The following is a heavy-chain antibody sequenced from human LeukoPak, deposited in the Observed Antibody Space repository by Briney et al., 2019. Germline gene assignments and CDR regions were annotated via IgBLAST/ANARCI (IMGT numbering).Heavy chain of an antibody. D-gene: IGHD6-13*01. CDR3: ARDRRYSSSWYGPGDFDY. Sequence: ASVKVSCKASGYTFTSYGISWVRQAPGQGLEWMGWISAYNGNTNYAQKLQGRVTMTTDTSTSTAYMELRSLRSDDTAVYYCARDRRYSSSWYGPGDFDYWGQGTLVTVSS. V-gene: IGHV1-18*01. J-gene: IGHJ4*02. CDR1: GYTFTSYG. CDR2: ISAYNGNT.